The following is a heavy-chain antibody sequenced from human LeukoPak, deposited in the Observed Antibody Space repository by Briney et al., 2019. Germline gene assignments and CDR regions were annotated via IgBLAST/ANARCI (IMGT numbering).Heavy chain of an antibody. Sequence: GASVKVSCKASGYTFTGYYMHWVRQAPGQGLEWMGWINPNSGGTNYAQKFQGRVTMTRDTSISTAYMELSRLRSDDTAVYYCARVRTDYYDSSGYTQYDIDYWGQGTLVTVSS. V-gene: IGHV1-2*02. CDR2: INPNSGGT. CDR1: GYTFTGYY. CDR3: ARVRTDYYDSSGYTQYDIDY. D-gene: IGHD3-22*01. J-gene: IGHJ4*02.